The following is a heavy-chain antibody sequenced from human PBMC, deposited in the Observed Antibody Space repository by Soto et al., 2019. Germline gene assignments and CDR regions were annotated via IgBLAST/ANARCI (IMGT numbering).Heavy chain of an antibody. D-gene: IGHD3-22*01. CDR3: ARDLRVAARLYYFDY. J-gene: IGHJ4*02. Sequence: SETLSLTCTGSGGSISSYYWSWIRQPAGKGLEWIGRIYTSGSTNYNPSLKSRVTMSVDTSKNQFSLKLSSVTAADTAVYYCARDLRVAARLYYFDYWGQGTLVTVSS. V-gene: IGHV4-4*07. CDR2: IYTSGST. CDR1: GGSISSYY.